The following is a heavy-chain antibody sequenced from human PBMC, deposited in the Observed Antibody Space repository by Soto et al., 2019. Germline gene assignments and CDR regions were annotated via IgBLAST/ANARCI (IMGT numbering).Heavy chain of an antibody. D-gene: IGHD6-13*01. CDR2: VIPILGTA. J-gene: IGHJ6*02. Sequence: SVKVSCKASGGTFSSYAISWVRQAPGQGLEWMGGVIPILGTANYAQKFQGRVTITADESTSTAYMELSSLRSEDTAVYYCARERREQQLVGDWVYYYGMDVWGQGTTVTVSS. CDR3: ARERREQQLVGDWVYYYGMDV. CDR1: GGTFSSYA. V-gene: IGHV1-69*13.